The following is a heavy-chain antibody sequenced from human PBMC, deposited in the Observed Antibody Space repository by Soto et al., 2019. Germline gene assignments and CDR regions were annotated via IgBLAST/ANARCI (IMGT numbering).Heavy chain of an antibody. V-gene: IGHV1-58*01. CDR3: AAASSSPYGYYYYGMDV. J-gene: IGHJ6*02. Sequence: SVKVSCKASGFTFTSSAVQWVRQARGQRLEWIGWIVVGSGNTNYAQKFQERVTITRDMSTSTAYMELSSLRSEDTAVYYCAAASSSPYGYYYYGMDVWGQGTTVTVSS. D-gene: IGHD6-13*01. CDR1: GFTFTSSA. CDR2: IVVGSGNT.